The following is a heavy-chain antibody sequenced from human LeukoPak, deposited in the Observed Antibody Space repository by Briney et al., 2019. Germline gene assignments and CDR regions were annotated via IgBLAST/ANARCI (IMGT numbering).Heavy chain of an antibody. CDR2: IYSGGST. Sequence: GGSLRLSCAASGFTVSTDYMSWVRQAPGKGLEWVSVIYSGGSTDYADSVKGRFTISRDNSKNTLYLQMNSLRAEDTAVYYCAKAGSFIAVAGKIDYWGQGTLVTVSS. V-gene: IGHV3-66*01. D-gene: IGHD6-19*01. CDR1: GFTVSTDY. J-gene: IGHJ4*02. CDR3: AKAGSFIAVAGKIDY.